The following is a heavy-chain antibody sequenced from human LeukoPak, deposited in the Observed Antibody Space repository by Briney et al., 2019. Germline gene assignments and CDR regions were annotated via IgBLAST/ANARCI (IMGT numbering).Heavy chain of an antibody. D-gene: IGHD3-22*01. CDR2: INHSGST. Sequence: SETLSLTCAVYGGSFSGYYWSWIRQPPGKGLEWIGEINHSGSTNYNPSLKSRVTISVDTSKNQFSLKLSSVTAADTAVYYCARPNYYDSSGYYYFDYWGQGTLVTVSS. CDR1: GGSFSGYY. V-gene: IGHV4-34*01. J-gene: IGHJ4*02. CDR3: ARPNYYDSSGYYYFDY.